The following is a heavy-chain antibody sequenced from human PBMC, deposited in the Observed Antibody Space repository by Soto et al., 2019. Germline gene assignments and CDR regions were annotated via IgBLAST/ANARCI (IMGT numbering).Heavy chain of an antibody. CDR3: ARAARLTQQYYYYGMDV. D-gene: IGHD6-25*01. J-gene: IGHJ6*02. V-gene: IGHV6-1*01. Sequence: PSQTLSLTCAISGDSVSSNSAAWNWIRQSPSRGLEWLGRTYYRSKWYNDYAVSVKSRITINPDTSKNQFSLRLNSVTPEDTAVYYCARAARLTQQYYYYGMDVWGQGTTVTVSS. CDR1: GDSVSSNSAA. CDR2: TYYRSKWYN.